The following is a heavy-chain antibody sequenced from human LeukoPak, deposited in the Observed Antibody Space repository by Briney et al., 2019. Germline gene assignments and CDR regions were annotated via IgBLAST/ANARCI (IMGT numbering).Heavy chain of an antibody. D-gene: IGHD2-15*01. Sequence: PSETLSLTCTVSGGSISSSSYSWGWIRQPPGKGLEWIGSIYYSGSTDYNPSLKSRVTMSVDTSKKQFSLKLSSVTAADTAVYYCARHKETCSGDYCYLDYFDYWGQGTLVTVSS. CDR1: GGSISSSSYS. V-gene: IGHV4-39*01. J-gene: IGHJ4*02. CDR3: ARHKETCSGDYCYLDYFDY. CDR2: IYYSGST.